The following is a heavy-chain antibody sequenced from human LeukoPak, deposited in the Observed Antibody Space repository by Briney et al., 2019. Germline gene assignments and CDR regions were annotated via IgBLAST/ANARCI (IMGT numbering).Heavy chain of an antibody. J-gene: IGHJ3*02. CDR2: INHSGST. D-gene: IGHD1-26*01. Sequence: PSETLSLTCAVYGGSFSGYYWSWIRQPPGKGLEWIGEINHSGSTNYNPSLKSRVTISVDTSKNQFSLKLSSVTAADTAVYYCARADSGSYDDAFDIWGQGTMVTVSS. CDR3: ARADSGSYDDAFDI. V-gene: IGHV4-34*01. CDR1: GGSFSGYY.